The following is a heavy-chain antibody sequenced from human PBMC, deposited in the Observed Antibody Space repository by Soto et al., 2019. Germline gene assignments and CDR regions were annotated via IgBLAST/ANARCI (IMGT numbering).Heavy chain of an antibody. D-gene: IGHD3-22*01. CDR1: GFTFSSYG. CDR3: ARGLRITMIVVNYYYYYGMDV. CDR2: IWYDGSNK. Sequence: GGSLRLSCAASGFTFSSYGMHWVRQAPGKGLEWVAVIWYDGSNKYYADSVKGRFTISRDNSKNTLYLQMNSLRAEDTAVYYCARGLRITMIVVNYYYYYGMDVWGQGTTVTVSS. J-gene: IGHJ6*02. V-gene: IGHV3-33*01.